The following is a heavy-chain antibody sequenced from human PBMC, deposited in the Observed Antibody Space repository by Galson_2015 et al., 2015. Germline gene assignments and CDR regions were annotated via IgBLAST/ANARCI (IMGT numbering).Heavy chain of an antibody. CDR2: ISAYNGNT. D-gene: IGHD1-26*01. Sequence: SVKVSCKASGYTFTSYGISWVRQAPGQGLEWMGWISAYNGNTNYAQKLQGRVTMTTDTSTSTAYMELRSLRSDDTAVYYCARDTAPSIVYEMDVWGKGTTVTVSS. V-gene: IGHV1-18*01. CDR1: GYTFTSYG. J-gene: IGHJ6*04. CDR3: ARDTAPSIVYEMDV.